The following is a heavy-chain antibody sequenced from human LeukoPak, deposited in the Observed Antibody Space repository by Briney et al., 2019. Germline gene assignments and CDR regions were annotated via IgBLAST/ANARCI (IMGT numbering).Heavy chain of an antibody. D-gene: IGHD3-3*01. J-gene: IGHJ5*02. V-gene: IGHV4-4*07. CDR2: IYTSGST. CDR3: ARDARGAYDFWSGSSHNWFDP. Sequence: SETLSLTCTVSGGSISSYCWSWIRQPAGKGREWIGRIYTSGSTNYNPSLKRRVTMSVDTSKNQFSLKLSSVTAADTAVYYCARDARGAYDFWSGSSHNWFDPWGQGTLVTVSS. CDR1: GGSISSYC.